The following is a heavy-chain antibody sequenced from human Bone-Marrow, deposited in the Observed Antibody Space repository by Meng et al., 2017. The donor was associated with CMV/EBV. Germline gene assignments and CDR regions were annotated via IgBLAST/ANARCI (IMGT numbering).Heavy chain of an antibody. CDR3: ARELVPAPGKKGFDY. CDR2: IYYSGST. CDR1: GGSISSSSYY. D-gene: IGHD2-2*01. J-gene: IGHJ4*02. V-gene: IGHV4-39*07. Sequence: SETLSLTCTVSGGSISSSSYYWGWLRQPPGKGLEWIGSIYYSGSTYYNPSLWGRVTISVGTSKKHSSLRLSSVTAADTAVYYCARELVPAPGKKGFDYWGQGKLVTVSS.